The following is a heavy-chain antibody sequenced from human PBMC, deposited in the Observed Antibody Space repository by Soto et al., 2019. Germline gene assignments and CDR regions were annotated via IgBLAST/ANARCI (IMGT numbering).Heavy chain of an antibody. V-gene: IGHV1-18*01. Sequence: GASVKVSCKASGYTFSSYAISWVRQAPGQGLEWMGWISAYNGNTDYAQKFQGRVTMTIDTSTSTVYMELSSLRSEDTAVYYCARDLGWELPPIYYYYGMDVWVQGTTVTVSS. D-gene: IGHD1-26*01. CDR3: ARDLGWELPPIYYYYGMDV. J-gene: IGHJ6*02. CDR2: ISAYNGNT. CDR1: GYTFSSYA.